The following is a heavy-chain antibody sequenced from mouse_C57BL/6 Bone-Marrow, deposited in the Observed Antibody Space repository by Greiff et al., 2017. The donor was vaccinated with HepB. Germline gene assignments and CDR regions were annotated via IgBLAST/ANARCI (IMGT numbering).Heavy chain of an antibody. J-gene: IGHJ1*03. V-gene: IGHV1-7*01. CDR3: ARWESPYFDV. CDR2: INPSSGYI. Sequence: QVHVKQSGAELAKPGASVKLSCKASGYTFTSYWMHWVKQRPGQGLEWIGYINPSSGYIKYNQKFKDKATLTADKSSSTAYMQLSSLTYEDSAVYYCARWESPYFDVWGTGTTVTVSS. CDR1: GYTFTSYW. D-gene: IGHD4-1*01.